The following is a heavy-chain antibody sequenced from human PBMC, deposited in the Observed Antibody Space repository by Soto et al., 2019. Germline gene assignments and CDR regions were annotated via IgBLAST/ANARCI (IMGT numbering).Heavy chain of an antibody. CDR3: ARGPAGVVVPAAIRYSNYFPFDY. D-gene: IGHD2-2*01. CDR2: INPNSGGT. CDR1: GYTFTGYY. V-gene: IGHV1-2*04. Sequence: ASVKVSCKASGYTFTGYYMHWVRQAPGQGLEWMGWINPNSGGTNYAQKFQGWVTMTRDTSISTAYMELSRLRSDDTAVYYCARGPAGVVVPAAIRYSNYFPFDYWGQEPWSPSPQ. J-gene: IGHJ4*01.